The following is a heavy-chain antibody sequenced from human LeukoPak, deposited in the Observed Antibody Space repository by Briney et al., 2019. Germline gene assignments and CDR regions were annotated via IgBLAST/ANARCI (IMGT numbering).Heavy chain of an antibody. V-gene: IGHV3-30-3*01. CDR3: ARDFVSIGALSAETDLAFGY. Sequence: GGSLRLSCAASGFTFSSYAMHWVRQAPGKGLEWVAVISYDGSNKYYADSVKGRFTISRDNSKNTLYLHMNNLRAEDTAVYYCARDFVSIGALSAETDLAFGYWGQGTLVTVSS. J-gene: IGHJ4*02. D-gene: IGHD2/OR15-2a*01. CDR2: ISYDGSNK. CDR1: GFTFSSYA.